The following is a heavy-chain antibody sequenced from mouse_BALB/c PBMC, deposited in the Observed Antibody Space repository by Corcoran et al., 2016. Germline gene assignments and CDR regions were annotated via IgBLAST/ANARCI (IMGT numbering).Heavy chain of an antibody. V-gene: IGHV1-66*01. J-gene: IGHJ3*01. CDR1: GYSFTSYS. CDR2: IFPGSGNT. D-gene: IGHD2-4*01. Sequence: QVQLQQSGPELVKPGASVKISCKASGYSFTSYSIHWVKRRPGQGLEWLVWIFPGSGNTKYNEKFKGKATLTADTSSSTAYMQLSSLTSEDSAVSFLADYSYYDWFAYCDQGTLVTFS. CDR3: ADYSYYDWFAY.